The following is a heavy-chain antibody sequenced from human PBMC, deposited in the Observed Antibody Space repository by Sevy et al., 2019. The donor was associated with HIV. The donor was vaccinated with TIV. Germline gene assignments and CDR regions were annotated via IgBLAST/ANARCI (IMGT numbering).Heavy chain of an antibody. Sequence: GESLKISCAASGFTFSSYSMNWVRQAPGKGLEWVSSISSSSSYIYYADSVKGRFTISRDNAKNSLYLQMNSLRAEDTAVYYCARASSSYHNWFDPWGQGTLVTVSS. J-gene: IGHJ5*02. D-gene: IGHD6-13*01. CDR3: ARASSSYHNWFDP. CDR2: ISSSSSYI. CDR1: GFTFSSYS. V-gene: IGHV3-21*01.